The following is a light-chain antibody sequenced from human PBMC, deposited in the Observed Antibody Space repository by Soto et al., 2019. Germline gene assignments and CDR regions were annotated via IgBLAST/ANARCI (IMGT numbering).Light chain of an antibody. CDR2: DAS. CDR1: QSIPTW. J-gene: IGKJ1*01. Sequence: DIQMTHSPSTLSASFGDTVTITFRASQSIPTWLAWYQHKPGEAPRLLILDASNLESGVPSRFSGSGSGTEFTLTISSLQPDDFATYYCLQYNGDSGTFGQGTKVDTK. CDR3: LQYNGDSGT. V-gene: IGKV1-5*01.